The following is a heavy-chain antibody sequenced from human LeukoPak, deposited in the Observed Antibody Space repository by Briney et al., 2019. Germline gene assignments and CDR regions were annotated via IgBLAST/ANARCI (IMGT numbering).Heavy chain of an antibody. J-gene: IGHJ6*04. CDR1: GFTFSDYY. D-gene: IGHD3-10*02. Sequence: GGSLRLSCAASGFTFSDYYMSWIRQAPGKGLEWVSYITGSGSTIYYADSVKGRFTISRDNAENSLYLQMNSLRAEDTAVYYCAELGITMIGGVWGKGTTVTISS. V-gene: IGHV3-11*04. CDR2: ITGSGSTI. CDR3: AELGITMIGGV.